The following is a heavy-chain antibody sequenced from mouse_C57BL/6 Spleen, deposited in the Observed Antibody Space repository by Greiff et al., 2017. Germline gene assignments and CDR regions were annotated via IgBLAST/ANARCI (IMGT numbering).Heavy chain of an antibody. J-gene: IGHJ2*01. D-gene: IGHD2-5*01. CDR2: IHPNSGST. Sequence: QVQLQQSGAELVKPGASVKLSCKASGYTFTSYWMHWVKQRPGQGLEWIGMIHPNSGSTNYNEKFKSKATLTVDKSSSTAYMQLSSLTSEDSAVHYCARSIYSKGYYFDYWGQGTTLTVSS. CDR3: ARSIYSKGYYFDY. V-gene: IGHV1-64*01. CDR1: GYTFTSYW.